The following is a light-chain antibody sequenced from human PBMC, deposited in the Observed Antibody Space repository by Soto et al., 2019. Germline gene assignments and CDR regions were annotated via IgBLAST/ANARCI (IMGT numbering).Light chain of an antibody. CDR1: QGISTY. CDR3: QQAISFPIT. J-gene: IGKJ5*01. Sequence: DIQMTQSPSSVSASIGDRVSITCRASQGISTYLGWYQQKPGKAPKLLIYATSSLQTGVPSRFSGSGSGTDFTLTTSSLQPEDFGTYYCQQAISFPITFGQGTRLEI. V-gene: IGKV1-12*01. CDR2: ATS.